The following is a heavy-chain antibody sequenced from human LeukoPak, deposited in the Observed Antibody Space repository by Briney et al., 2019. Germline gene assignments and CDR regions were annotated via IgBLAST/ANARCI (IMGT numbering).Heavy chain of an antibody. CDR3: ATKQWLAPPPDS. D-gene: IGHD6-19*01. Sequence: GGSLRLSCSASGFTFSSYAMSWVRHAPGKGLESVSRINTDGTVTTYADSVKGRFTVSRDNADNTMFLQMNSVRDEDTAVYYCATKQWLAPPPDSWGQGTPVTVSS. V-gene: IGHV3-74*01. CDR2: INTDGTVT. J-gene: IGHJ4*02. CDR1: GFTFSSYA.